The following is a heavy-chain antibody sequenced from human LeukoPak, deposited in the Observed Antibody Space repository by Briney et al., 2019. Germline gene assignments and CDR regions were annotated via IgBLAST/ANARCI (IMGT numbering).Heavy chain of an antibody. CDR3: AAGSSGSSNYYCDY. CDR1: GDSVSSNSAA. V-gene: IGHV6-1*01. J-gene: IGHJ4*02. D-gene: IGHD3-10*01. Sequence: SQTLSLTCAISGDSVSSNSAAWHWVRQSPSRGLELLGRTYYRSRWYNDYAVSVKSRITINADTSKNQFSLQMNSVTPEDTAVYYCAAGSSGSSNYYCDYWGQGTLVTVSS. CDR2: TYYRSRWYN.